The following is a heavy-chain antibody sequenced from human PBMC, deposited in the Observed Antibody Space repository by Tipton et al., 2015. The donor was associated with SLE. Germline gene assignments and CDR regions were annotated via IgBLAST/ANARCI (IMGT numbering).Heavy chain of an antibody. CDR1: GGSFSGYY. CDR2: IFYSGSFSGGST. J-gene: IGHJ6*02. D-gene: IGHD3-10*01. CDR3: ARSGGGMDV. Sequence: LRLSCAVYGGSFSGYYWSWIRQPPGKGLEWIGSIFYSGSFSGGSTYYNPSLKSRVTISVDTSKNQFSLKLSSVTAADTAVFYCARSGGGMDVWGQGTTVTVSS. V-gene: IGHV4-34*12.